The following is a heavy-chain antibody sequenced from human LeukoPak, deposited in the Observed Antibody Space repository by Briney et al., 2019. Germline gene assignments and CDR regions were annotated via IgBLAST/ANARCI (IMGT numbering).Heavy chain of an antibody. D-gene: IGHD6-6*01. CDR3: AKSEQGASSSSWFDP. Sequence: GGSLRLSCAASGFTFSSYAMHWVRQAPGKGLEWVSAISGSGGSTYYADSVKGRFTISRDNSKNTLYLQMNSLRAEDTAVYYCAKSEQGASSSSWFDPWGQGTLVTVSS. CDR2: ISGSGGST. CDR1: GFTFSSYA. J-gene: IGHJ5*02. V-gene: IGHV3-23*01.